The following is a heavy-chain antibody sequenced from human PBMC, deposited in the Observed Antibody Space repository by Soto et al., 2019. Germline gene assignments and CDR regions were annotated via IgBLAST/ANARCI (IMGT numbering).Heavy chain of an antibody. J-gene: IGHJ6*02. V-gene: IGHV1-18*01. Sequence: ASVKVSCKASGYTFTSYGISWVQQAPGQGLEWMGWINAYNGNTKYAQKLQDRVTMTTDTSTNTAYMELRSLRSDDTAVYYCAREGPRPYYYYGMDVWGQGTTVTVSS. CDR1: GYTFTSYG. CDR2: INAYNGNT. CDR3: AREGPRPYYYYGMDV.